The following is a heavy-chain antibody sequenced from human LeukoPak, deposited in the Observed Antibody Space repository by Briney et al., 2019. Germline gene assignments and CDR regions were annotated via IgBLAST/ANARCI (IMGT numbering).Heavy chain of an antibody. J-gene: IGHJ4*02. CDR3: VGSANLAD. CDR2: INGRGSTI. V-gene: IGHV3-48*03. CDR1: GVTFSNYE. Sequence: GGSLRLSCAASGVTFSNYEMNWVRQAPGKGLECISYINGRGSTINYADSVKGRFTISRDNAKNSLYLQMYSLRVEDTAVYYCVGSANLADWGQGTLVTVSS. D-gene: IGHD4/OR15-4a*01.